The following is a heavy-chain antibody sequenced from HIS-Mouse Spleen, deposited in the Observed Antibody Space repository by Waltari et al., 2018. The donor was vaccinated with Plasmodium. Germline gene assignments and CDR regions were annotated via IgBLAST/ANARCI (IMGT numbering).Heavy chain of an antibody. CDR2: IYHSGST. CDR1: GYSISSGYY. V-gene: IGHV4-38-2*02. CDR3: ARAESSIAARHYYYYGMDV. J-gene: IGHJ6*02. Sequence: GLVKPSETLSLTCTVSGYSISSGYYWGWLRQPPGKGLEWIGSIYHSGSTYYNPSLKSRVTISVDTSKNQFSLKLSSVTAADTAVYYCARAESSIAARHYYYYGMDVWGQGTTVTVSS. D-gene: IGHD6-6*01.